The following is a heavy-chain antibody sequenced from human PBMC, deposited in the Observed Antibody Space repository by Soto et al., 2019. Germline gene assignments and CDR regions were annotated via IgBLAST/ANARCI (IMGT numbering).Heavy chain of an antibody. V-gene: IGHV5-10-1*01. CDR1: GYSFAGYW. Sequence: PGESLKISCKGSGYSFAGYWITWVRQKPGKGLEWMGRIDPSDSQTYYSPSFRGHVTISVTKSITTVFLQWSSLRASDTAMYYCARHEIAAQLGFDPWGQGTLVTVSS. J-gene: IGHJ5*02. D-gene: IGHD6-13*01. CDR3: ARHEIAAQLGFDP. CDR2: IDPSDSQT.